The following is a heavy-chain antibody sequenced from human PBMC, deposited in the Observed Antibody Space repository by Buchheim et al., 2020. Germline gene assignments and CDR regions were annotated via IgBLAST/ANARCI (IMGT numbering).Heavy chain of an antibody. CDR3: ARLSTPDGMDV. CDR2: IYYSGST. V-gene: IGHV4-59*08. CDR1: GGSISSYY. Sequence: QVQLQESGPGLVKPSETLPLTCTVSGGSISSYYWSWIRQPPGKGLEWIGYIYYSGSTNYNPSLKSRVTITVDTSKNQFSLKLSSVTAADTAVYYCARLSTPDGMDVWGQGTT. J-gene: IGHJ6*02.